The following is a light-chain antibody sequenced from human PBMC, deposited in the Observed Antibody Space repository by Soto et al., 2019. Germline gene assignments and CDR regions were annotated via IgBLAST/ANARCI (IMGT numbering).Light chain of an antibody. CDR1: SSNIGAGYD. CDR2: GNS. CDR3: QSYDSSLSAHNYV. Sequence: QSVLAQQPSVSGAPGQRVTISCTGSSSNIGAGYDVHWYQQLPGTAPKLLIYGNSNRPSGVPDRFSGSKSGTSASLAITGLQAQDEADYYCQSYDSSLSAHNYVFGTGTKVTVL. V-gene: IGLV1-40*01. J-gene: IGLJ1*01.